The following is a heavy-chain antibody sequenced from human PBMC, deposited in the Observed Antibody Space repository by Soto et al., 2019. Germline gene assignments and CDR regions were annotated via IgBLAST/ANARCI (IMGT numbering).Heavy chain of an antibody. CDR3: TTGPVEGY. CDR2: IIPIFGTA. V-gene: IGHV1-69*13. Sequence: ASVKVSCKASGGTFSSYAISWVRQAPGQGLEWMGGIIPIFGTANYAQKFQGRVTITADESTSTAYMELSSLKTEDTAIYYCTTGPVEGYWGQGLLVTVSS. D-gene: IGHD3-3*01. J-gene: IGHJ4*02. CDR1: GGTFSSYA.